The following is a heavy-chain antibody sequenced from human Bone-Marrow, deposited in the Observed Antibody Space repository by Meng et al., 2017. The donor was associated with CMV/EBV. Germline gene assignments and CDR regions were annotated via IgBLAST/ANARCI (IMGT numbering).Heavy chain of an antibody. D-gene: IGHD3-10*01. J-gene: IGHJ3*01. CDR3: AGRGPYGRALDV. Sequence: SVKVSCKASGGTSNTYTFNWVRQAPGRGLEWMGGIIPYLDEPNYAQTFQGRVTITSDRSTAAYMELSSLRSEDTAVYFCAGRGPYGRALDVWGQGTLVTGSS. V-gene: IGHV1-69*10. CDR1: GGTSNTYT. CDR2: IIPYLDEP.